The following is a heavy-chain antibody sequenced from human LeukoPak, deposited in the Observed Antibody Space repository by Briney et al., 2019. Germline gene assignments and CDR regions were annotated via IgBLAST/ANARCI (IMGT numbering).Heavy chain of an antibody. CDR1: GFTFSSYA. CDR2: ISGSGGST. J-gene: IGHJ4*02. Sequence: GGSLRLSCAASGFTFSSYAMSWVRQAPGKGLEWVSAISGSGGSTYYADSVKGRSTISRDNSKNTLYLQMNSLRAEDTAVYYCAKDSQIVVVPSFDYWGQGTLVTVSS. CDR3: AKDSQIVVVPSFDY. V-gene: IGHV3-23*01. D-gene: IGHD3-22*01.